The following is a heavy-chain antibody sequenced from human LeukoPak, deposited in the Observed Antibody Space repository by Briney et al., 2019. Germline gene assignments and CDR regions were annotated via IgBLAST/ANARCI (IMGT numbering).Heavy chain of an antibody. D-gene: IGHD6-13*01. J-gene: IGHJ4*02. CDR1: EFIFSGHW. V-gene: IGHV3-7*01. CDR2: IKQDGSEK. Sequence: TGGSLRLSCAASEFIFSGHWMNWVRQAPGKGLEWVANIKQDGSEKQYVDSVRGRFTISRDNAKNSLYLQMNSLRVEDTAVYYCARDGFVGAADYWGQGTLVTVSS. CDR3: ARDGFVGAADY.